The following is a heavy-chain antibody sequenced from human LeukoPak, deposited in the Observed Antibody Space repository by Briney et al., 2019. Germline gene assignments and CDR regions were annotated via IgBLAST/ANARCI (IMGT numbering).Heavy chain of an antibody. Sequence: PGGSLRLSCAASGFTVSSNFLSWVRQAPGKGLEWVSVIYSGGSTYYADSVKGQFTISRDNSKNTLYLQMNSLRAEDTAVYYCARVGGSSWYDYYYYGMDVWGKGTTVTVSS. CDR2: IYSGGST. D-gene: IGHD6-13*01. CDR1: GFTVSSNF. J-gene: IGHJ6*04. V-gene: IGHV3-53*01. CDR3: ARVGGSSWYDYYYYGMDV.